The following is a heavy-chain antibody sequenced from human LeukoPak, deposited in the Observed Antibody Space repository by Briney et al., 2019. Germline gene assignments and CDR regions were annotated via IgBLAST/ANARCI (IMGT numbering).Heavy chain of an antibody. D-gene: IGHD3-10*01. V-gene: IGHV3-53*01. J-gene: IGHJ4*02. CDR1: GFTVSGNY. CDR3: AKAEGFEYREDY. Sequence: GGSLRLSCAATGFTVSGNYMSWVRQAPGKGLEWVSVIYSGGSTYYADSVKGRFTISRDNSKNTLYLQMNSLRAEDTAVYYCAKAEGFEYREDYWGQGTLVTVSS. CDR2: IYSGGST.